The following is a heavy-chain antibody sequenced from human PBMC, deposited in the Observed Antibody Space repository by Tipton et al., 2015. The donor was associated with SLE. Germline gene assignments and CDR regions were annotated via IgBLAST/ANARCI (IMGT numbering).Heavy chain of an antibody. CDR2: ISYDGSNN. CDR3: ARARGPIDS. Sequence: LSLTCAVSGGSISSTNWWNWVRQPPGKGLEWVAVISYDGSNNFYADSVKGRFTISRDNSKNTLYLQMNSLRAEDTAVYYCARARGPIDSWGQGTLVTVSS. CDR1: GGSISSTN. J-gene: IGHJ4*02. V-gene: IGHV3-30*04.